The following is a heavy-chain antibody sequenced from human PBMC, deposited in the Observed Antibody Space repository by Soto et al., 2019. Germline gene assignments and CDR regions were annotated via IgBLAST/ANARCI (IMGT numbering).Heavy chain of an antibody. CDR3: AREPGAMVRGERSDYYRKGV. Sequence: SETLSLTCTVSGGSVSSGSYYWSWIRQPPGKGLEWIGYIYYSGSTNYNPSLKSRVTISVDTSKNQFSLKLSSMTAADTAVYYCAREPGAMVRGERSDYYRKGVWGQGTTVTVSS. J-gene: IGHJ6*02. CDR2: IYYSGST. D-gene: IGHD3-10*01. CDR1: GGSVSSGSYY. V-gene: IGHV4-61*01.